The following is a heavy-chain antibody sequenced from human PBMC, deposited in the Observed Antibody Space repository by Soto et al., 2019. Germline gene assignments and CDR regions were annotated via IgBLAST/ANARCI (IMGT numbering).Heavy chain of an antibody. CDR1: GYTFTSYG. J-gene: IGHJ6*03. Sequence: NLSCKASGYTFTSYGISWVRQAPGQGLEWMGWISAYNGNTNYAQKLQGRVTMTTDTSTSTAYMELRSLRSDDTAVYYCAREGDFWSGYPNYYYYYMDVWGKGTTVTVSS. D-gene: IGHD3-3*01. CDR3: AREGDFWSGYPNYYYYYMDV. V-gene: IGHV1-18*01. CDR2: ISAYNGNT.